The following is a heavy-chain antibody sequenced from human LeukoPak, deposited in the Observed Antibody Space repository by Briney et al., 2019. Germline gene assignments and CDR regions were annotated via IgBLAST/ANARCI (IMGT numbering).Heavy chain of an antibody. D-gene: IGHD1-1*01. CDR1: GGSITSYY. CDR3: ARRGGGPWSYYYYGMDV. V-gene: IGHV4-59*08. J-gene: IGHJ6*02. CDR2: IYYSGST. Sequence: SETLSLTCTVSGGSITSYYWSWIRQPPGTGLEWIGYIYYSGSTNYNPALKSRVTISVDTSKNQFSLKLRSVTAADTAVYYCARRGGGPWSYYYYGMDVGGQGTTVSVSS.